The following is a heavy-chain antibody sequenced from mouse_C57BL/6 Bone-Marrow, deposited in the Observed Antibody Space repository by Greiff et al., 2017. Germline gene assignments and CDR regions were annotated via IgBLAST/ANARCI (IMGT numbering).Heavy chain of an antibody. J-gene: IGHJ1*03. V-gene: IGHV1-15*01. Sequence: QVQLKESGAELVRPGASVTLSCKASGYTFTDYEMHWVKQTPVHGLEWIGAIDPETGGTAYNQKFKGKAILTADKSSSTAYMELRSLTSEDSAVYYCTRSGRSTLVTTRCYFDVWGTGTTVTVSS. CDR3: TRSGRSTLVTTRCYFDV. CDR2: IDPETGGT. CDR1: GYTFTDYE. D-gene: IGHD2-2*01.